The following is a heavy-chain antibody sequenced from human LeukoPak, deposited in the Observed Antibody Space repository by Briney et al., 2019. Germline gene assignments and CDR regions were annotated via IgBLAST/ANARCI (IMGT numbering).Heavy chain of an antibody. CDR2: ISSSSSYI. Sequence: GGSLRLSCAASGFTFSSYSMNWVRQAPGKGLGWVSSISSSSSYIYYADSVKGRFTISRDNAKNSLYLQMNSLRAEDTAVYYCARDSSGYYQGDYWGQGTLVTVSS. D-gene: IGHD3-22*01. J-gene: IGHJ4*02. CDR3: ARDSSGYYQGDY. V-gene: IGHV3-21*01. CDR1: GFTFSSYS.